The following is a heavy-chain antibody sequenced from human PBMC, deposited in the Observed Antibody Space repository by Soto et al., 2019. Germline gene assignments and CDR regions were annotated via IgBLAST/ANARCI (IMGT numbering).Heavy chain of an antibody. J-gene: IGHJ4*02. Sequence: PGGSLRLSCAASGFTFNSYAIAWVRQAPGKGLEWVSVISGSGGGGSTNYGDSVKGRFTISRDNSKNIVYLLMNSLRAEGTAVYYCAKAPTYYDTLTGYYAQYFDYWGQGTLVTVSS. CDR1: GFTFNSYA. CDR2: ISGSGGGGST. V-gene: IGHV3-23*01. CDR3: AKAPTYYDTLTGYYAQYFDY. D-gene: IGHD3-9*01.